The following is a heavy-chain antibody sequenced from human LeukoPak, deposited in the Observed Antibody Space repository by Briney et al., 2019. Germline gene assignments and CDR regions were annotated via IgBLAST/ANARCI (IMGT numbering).Heavy chain of an antibody. J-gene: IGHJ4*02. CDR1: GGSISSSNYY. D-gene: IGHD6-19*01. Sequence: SETLSLTCTVSGGSISSSNYYWGWIRQPPGKGLEWIGTIYYSGSTYYNPSLKSRVTISVDTSKNQFSLKLSSVTAADTAVYYCARRGRGSGWHTGFDYWGQGTLVTVSS. V-gene: IGHV4-39*07. CDR2: IYYSGST. CDR3: ARRGRGSGWHTGFDY.